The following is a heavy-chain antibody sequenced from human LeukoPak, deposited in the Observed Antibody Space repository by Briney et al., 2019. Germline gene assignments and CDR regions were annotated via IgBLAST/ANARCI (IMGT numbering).Heavy chain of an antibody. D-gene: IGHD2-15*01. CDR1: GFTFSSYS. J-gene: IGHJ6*03. Sequence: GGSLRLSCAASGFTFSSYSMNWVRQAPGKGLECVSSISSSSSNIYYADSVKGRFTISRDNAKNSLYLQMNSLRAEDTAVYYCARDHGDCSGGSCYYYYYYYMDVWGKGTTVTVSS. CDR3: ARDHGDCSGGSCYYYYYYYMDV. V-gene: IGHV3-21*01. CDR2: ISSSSSNI.